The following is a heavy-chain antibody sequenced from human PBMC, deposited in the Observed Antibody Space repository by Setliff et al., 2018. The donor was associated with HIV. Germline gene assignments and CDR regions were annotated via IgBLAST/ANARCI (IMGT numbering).Heavy chain of an antibody. V-gene: IGHV3-15*07. J-gene: IGHJ3*02. Sequence: GGSLRLSCAASGFTFSNAWMNWVRQAPEKGLEWVGRIKSKTDGGTSDYAAPVKGRSTISRDDSKTTLYLQMSSLKTEDTAVYYCTTDLGANPWHDAFDIWGHGTMVTVSS. CDR1: GFTFSNAW. CDR2: IKSKTDGGTS. D-gene: IGHD1-26*01. CDR3: TTDLGANPWHDAFDI.